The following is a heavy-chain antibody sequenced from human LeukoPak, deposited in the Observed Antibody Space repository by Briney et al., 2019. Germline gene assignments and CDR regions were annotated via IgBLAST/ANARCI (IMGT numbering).Heavy chain of an antibody. CDR2: IYHSGST. J-gene: IGHJ4*02. V-gene: IGHV4-38-2*01. D-gene: IGHD2-2*02. Sequence: SETLSLTCAVSGYSTSNDYYWGWVRQPPGKGLEWIGNIYHSGSTYKNSSLKSRLTMSLDTSKNQFSLKLISVTAADTAMYYCARLSGAPVRHPIYHFDYWGQGTLVTVSS. CDR3: ARLSGAPVRHPIYHFDY. CDR1: GYSTSNDYY.